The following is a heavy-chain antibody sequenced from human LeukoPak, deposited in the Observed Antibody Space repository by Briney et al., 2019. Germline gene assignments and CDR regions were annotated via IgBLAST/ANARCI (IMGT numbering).Heavy chain of an antibody. D-gene: IGHD5-18*01. CDR3: ARTTNTAMVYLDY. J-gene: IGHJ4*02. V-gene: IGHV4-34*01. CDR2: INHSGST. Sequence: PSETLSLTCAVYGGSFSGYYWNWIRQPPGKGLEWIGEINHSGSTNYNPSLKSRVTISVDTSKNQFSLKLSSVTAADTAVYYCARTTNTAMVYLDYWGQGTLVTVSS. CDR1: GGSFSGYY.